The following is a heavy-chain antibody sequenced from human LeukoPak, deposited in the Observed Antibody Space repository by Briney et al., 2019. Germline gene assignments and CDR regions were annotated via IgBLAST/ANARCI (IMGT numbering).Heavy chain of an antibody. V-gene: IGHV3-48*02. CDR3: ARGVSIAAAYTAYYFDY. Sequence: GGSLRLSCAASGFTFSSYSMNWVRQAPGKGLEWVSYISSSSSTIYYADSVKGRLTISRDNAKNSLYLQMNSLRDEDTAVYYCARGVSIAAAYTAYYFDYWGQGTLVTVSS. CDR1: GFTFSSYS. CDR2: ISSSSSTI. J-gene: IGHJ4*02. D-gene: IGHD6-13*01.